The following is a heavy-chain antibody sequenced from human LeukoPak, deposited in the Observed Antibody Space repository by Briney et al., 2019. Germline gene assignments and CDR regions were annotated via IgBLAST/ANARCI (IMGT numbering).Heavy chain of an antibody. CDR3: ARDKYSVGYYYDSSTDAFDI. Sequence: GGSLRLSCAASGFTSSSYWVSWVRQAPGKGLEWVANIKQDGSGKYYVDSVKGRFTISRDNAKNSLYLQMNSLRDEDTAVYYCARDKYSVGYYYDSSTDAFDIWGQGTMVTVSS. V-gene: IGHV3-7*01. CDR2: IKQDGSGK. CDR1: GFTSSSYW. D-gene: IGHD3-22*01. J-gene: IGHJ3*02.